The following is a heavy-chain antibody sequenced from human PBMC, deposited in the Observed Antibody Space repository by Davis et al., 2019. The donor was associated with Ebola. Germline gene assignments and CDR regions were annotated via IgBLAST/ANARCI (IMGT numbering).Heavy chain of an antibody. V-gene: IGHV3-73*01. Sequence: GESLKISCAASGFTFSGSAMHWVRQASGKGLEWVGRIRSKANSYATAYAASVKGRFTISRDDSKNTLYLQMNSLKTEDTAVYYCTTGSFMALYFDYWGQGTLVTVSS. CDR3: TTGSFMALYFDY. CDR1: GFTFSGSA. CDR2: IRSKANSYAT. D-gene: IGHD5-24*01. J-gene: IGHJ4*02.